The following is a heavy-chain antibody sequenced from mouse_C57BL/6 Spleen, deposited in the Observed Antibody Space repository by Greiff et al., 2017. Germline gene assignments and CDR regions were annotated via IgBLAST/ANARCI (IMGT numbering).Heavy chain of an antibody. CDR2: IYPGDGDT. J-gene: IGHJ1*03. V-gene: IGHV1-80*01. CDR3: ARGDWDWYFDV. D-gene: IGHD4-1*01. Sequence: VQLVESGAELVKPGASVKISCKASGYAFSSYWMNWVKQRPGKGLEWIGQIYPGDGDTNYNGKFKGKATLTADKSSSTAYMQLSSLTSEDSAVYFCARGDWDWYFDVWGTGTTVTVSS. CDR1: GYAFSSYW.